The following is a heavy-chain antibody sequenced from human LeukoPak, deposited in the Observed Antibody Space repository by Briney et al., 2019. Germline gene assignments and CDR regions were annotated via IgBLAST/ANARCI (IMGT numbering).Heavy chain of an antibody. Sequence: GGSLRLSCAPSGFTFSSYNLNWVRQAPGKGLEWVSAISGSGGSTYYADPVKGRFTISRDNSKNTLYLQMNSLRAEDSAEYYCAKSLLTTATGTGRAFDIWGQGTMVTVSA. J-gene: IGHJ3*02. D-gene: IGHD1-1*01. V-gene: IGHV3-23*01. CDR3: AKSLLTTATGTGRAFDI. CDR2: ISGSGGST. CDR1: GFTFSSYN.